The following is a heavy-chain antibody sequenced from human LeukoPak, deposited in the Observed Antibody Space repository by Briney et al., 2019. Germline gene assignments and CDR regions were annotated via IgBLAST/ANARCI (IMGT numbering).Heavy chain of an antibody. J-gene: IGHJ4*02. CDR3: ARGYCGGDCYGAGAFDY. CDR1: GYTFSTYG. V-gene: IGHV1-18*01. Sequence: ASVKVSCKASGYTFSTYGVSWVRLAPGQGLEWMGWINGYNNKTNYGQKFQGRVTVTTDTSTTTAYMELRSLRSEDTAVYYCARGYCGGDCYGAGAFDYWGQGTLVTVSS. CDR2: INGYNNKT. D-gene: IGHD2-21*01.